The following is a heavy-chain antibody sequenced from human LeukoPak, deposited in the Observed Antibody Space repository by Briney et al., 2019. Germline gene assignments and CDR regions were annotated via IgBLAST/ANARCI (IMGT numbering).Heavy chain of an antibody. J-gene: IGHJ4*02. CDR3: ARETNLISSGLDY. D-gene: IGHD3-10*01. Sequence: GGSLRLSCAASGFTFSSYEMNWVRQAPGKGLEGVSYISSSGSTIYYADSVRGRFTISRDNANNSLSLQMNSLRAEDTAVYYCARETNLISSGLDYWGLGTLVTVSS. CDR1: GFTFSSYE. V-gene: IGHV3-48*03. CDR2: ISSSGSTI.